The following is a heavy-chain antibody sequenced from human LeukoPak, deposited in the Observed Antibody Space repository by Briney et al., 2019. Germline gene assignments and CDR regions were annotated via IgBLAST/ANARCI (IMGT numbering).Heavy chain of an antibody. CDR1: GFTFSSHW. CDR2: INQDGGEK. Sequence: GGSLRLSCAASGFTFSSHWVSWVRHAPGKRLQWVANINQDGGEKHYVDSVRGRFTISRDNTKNSLYLQMNSLRVEDSAVYYCASNWDYVRGYGMDVWGQGTTVTVSS. CDR3: ASNWDYVRGYGMDV. D-gene: IGHD1-7*01. V-gene: IGHV3-7*01. J-gene: IGHJ6*02.